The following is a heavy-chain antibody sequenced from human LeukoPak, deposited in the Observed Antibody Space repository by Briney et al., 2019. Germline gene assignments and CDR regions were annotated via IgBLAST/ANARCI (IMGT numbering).Heavy chain of an antibody. J-gene: IGHJ3*02. V-gene: IGHV1-18*01. CDR2: ISVYNGNT. CDR1: GYTFTNYG. D-gene: IGHD3-10*01. Sequence: ASVKVSCKASGYTFTNYGISWVRQAPGQGLEWMGWISVYNGNTNYAQKLQGRVTMTTDTSTSTAYMELRSLRSDDTAVYYCAGSIRGSVAFDIWGQGTMVTVSS. CDR3: AGSIRGSVAFDI.